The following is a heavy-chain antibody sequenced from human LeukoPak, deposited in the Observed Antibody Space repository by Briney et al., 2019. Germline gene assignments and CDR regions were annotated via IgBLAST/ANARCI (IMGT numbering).Heavy chain of an antibody. Sequence: PGRSLRLSCAASGFTFSNYGMHWVRQAPGKGLEWVALISHDGSNKDNADSVKGRIIISRDNSKNTLYLQMNSLRAEDTAVYYCALRGGSSWNSYFDYWGQGTLVTVSS. D-gene: IGHD6-13*01. V-gene: IGHV3-30*03. CDR3: ALRGGSSWNSYFDY. CDR1: GFTFSNYG. CDR2: ISHDGSNK. J-gene: IGHJ4*02.